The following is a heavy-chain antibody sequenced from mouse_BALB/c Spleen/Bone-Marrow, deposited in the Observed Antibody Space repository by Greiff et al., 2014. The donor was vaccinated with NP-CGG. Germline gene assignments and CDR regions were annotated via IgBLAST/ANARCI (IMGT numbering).Heavy chain of an antibody. CDR3: ARRGYDEGFYSPMDY. D-gene: IGHD2-14*01. Sequence: VQVVESGAELARPGASVKLSCKASGYTFTNYWIQWVKQGPGQGLEWIGTIYPGDGDTRYTQNFKGKTTLNADKSSNTAYMQLSSLASEDSAFYYCARRGYDEGFYSPMDYWGQGTSVTVSS. CDR2: IYPGDGDT. CDR1: GYTFTNYW. V-gene: IGHV1-87*01. J-gene: IGHJ4*01.